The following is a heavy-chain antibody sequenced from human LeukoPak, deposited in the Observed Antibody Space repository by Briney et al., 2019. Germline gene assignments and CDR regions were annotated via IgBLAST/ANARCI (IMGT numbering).Heavy chain of an antibody. Sequence: GGSLRLSCAASGFTFSSYGMHWVRQAPGKGLEWVAVIWYDGSNKYYADSVKGRFTISRDNFKNTLYLQMNSLRAEDTAVYYCARGSSSWYFRGDDYWGQGTLVTVSS. V-gene: IGHV3-33*01. CDR1: GFTFSSYG. CDR2: IWYDGSNK. CDR3: ARGSSSWYFRGDDY. D-gene: IGHD6-13*01. J-gene: IGHJ4*02.